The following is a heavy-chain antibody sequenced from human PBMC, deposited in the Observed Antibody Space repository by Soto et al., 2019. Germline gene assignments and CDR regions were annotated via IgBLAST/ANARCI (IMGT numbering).Heavy chain of an antibody. J-gene: IGHJ4*02. CDR2: IYYSGST. Sequence: SETLSLTCTVSGGSISSGGYYWSWIRQHPGKGLEWIGYIYYSGSTYYNPSLKSRVTISVDTSKNQFSLKLSSVTAADTAVYYSAILSVTLIDYCRQGTRVTVSS. D-gene: IGHD5-18*01. CDR1: GGSISSGGYY. V-gene: IGHV4-31*03. CDR3: AILSVTLIDY.